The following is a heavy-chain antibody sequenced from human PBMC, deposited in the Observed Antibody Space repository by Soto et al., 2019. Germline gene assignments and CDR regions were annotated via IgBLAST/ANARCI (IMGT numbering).Heavy chain of an antibody. J-gene: IGHJ4*02. V-gene: IGHV1-18*01. CDR3: ARDHYDILTGYYTFDY. Sequence: QVQLVQSGAEVKKPGASVKVSCKASGYTFTSYGISWVRQAPGQGLEWMGWISAYNGNTNYAQRLQGRVTMTTDTSTSTAYMELRSLRSDDTAVYYCARDHYDILTGYYTFDYWGQGTLVTVSS. CDR1: GYTFTSYG. D-gene: IGHD3-9*01. CDR2: ISAYNGNT.